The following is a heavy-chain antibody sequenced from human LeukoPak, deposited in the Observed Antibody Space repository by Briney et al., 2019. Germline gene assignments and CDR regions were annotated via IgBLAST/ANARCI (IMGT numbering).Heavy chain of an antibody. CDR1: GFTFSDYW. V-gene: IGHV3-74*01. Sequence: GGSLRLSCAASGFTFSDYWMHWVRQAPGKGLMWVSRVNNDGSSTVYADSVKGRFTISRDNSKNTLYLQMNSLRAEDTAVYYCALNYYGSGISWFDPWGQGTLVTVSS. J-gene: IGHJ5*02. CDR3: ALNYYGSGISWFDP. CDR2: VNNDGSST. D-gene: IGHD3-10*01.